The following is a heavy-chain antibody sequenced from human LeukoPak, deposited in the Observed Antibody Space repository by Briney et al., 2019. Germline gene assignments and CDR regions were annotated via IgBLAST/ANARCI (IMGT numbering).Heavy chain of an antibody. V-gene: IGHV2-70*04. D-gene: IGHD6-6*01. CDR1: GFSLSTPAMR. CDR2: IDLDDDK. CDR3: ARTHYSSSSRFYFDY. Sequence: SGPALVKPTQALTLTCTFSGFSLSTPAMRVSWIRQPPGKALEWLARIDLDDDKFYNTSLKTRLTISKDTSKNQVVLIMTNMDPVDTATYYCARTHYSSSSRFYFDYWGQGTLVTVSS. J-gene: IGHJ4*02.